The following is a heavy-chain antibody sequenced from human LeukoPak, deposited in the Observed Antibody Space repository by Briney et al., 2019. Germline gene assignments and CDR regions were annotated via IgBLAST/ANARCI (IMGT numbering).Heavy chain of an antibody. J-gene: IGHJ4*02. Sequence: PGGSLRLSCAASGFTFSDYYMSWIRQAPGKGLEWVSYISSGGSTIYYADSVEGRFTISRDNAKNSLYLQMNSLRAEDTAVYYCAREGSRYCSGGNCPFDYWGKGTLVTVSS. CDR3: AREGSRYCSGGNCPFDY. D-gene: IGHD2-15*01. CDR1: GFTFSDYY. CDR2: ISSGGSTI. V-gene: IGHV3-11*01.